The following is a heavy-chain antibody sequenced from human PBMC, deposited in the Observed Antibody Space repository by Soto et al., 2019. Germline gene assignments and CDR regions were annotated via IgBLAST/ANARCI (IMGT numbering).Heavy chain of an antibody. V-gene: IGHV4-59*01. Sequence: PSETLSLTXTVSGASMINYYGSWVRQPPGKGLEWIGYMYYSGRSNYNSSLWSRVTISVDTSKNQFSLKLTSVTAADTAMYYCVRSGHSFGGVTWGLGTLVTVSS. CDR1: GASMINYY. CDR3: VRSGHSFGGVT. CDR2: MYYSGRS. D-gene: IGHD3-16*01. J-gene: IGHJ5*02.